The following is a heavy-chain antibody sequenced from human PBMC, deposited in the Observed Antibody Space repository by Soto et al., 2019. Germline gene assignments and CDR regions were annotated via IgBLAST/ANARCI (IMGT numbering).Heavy chain of an antibody. CDR2: ISYSGST. J-gene: IGHJ4*02. V-gene: IGHV4-59*01. CDR3: ARGSDGDYFDY. CDR1: GGSISTYY. Sequence: SKTLSLTCTVSGGSISTYYWSWIRQPPGKGLEWIGYISYSGSTNYKSSLKSRVTISVGTSKNQFSLRLTSVTAADTAVYYCARGSDGDYFDYWGQGTLVTVSS. D-gene: IGHD3-3*01.